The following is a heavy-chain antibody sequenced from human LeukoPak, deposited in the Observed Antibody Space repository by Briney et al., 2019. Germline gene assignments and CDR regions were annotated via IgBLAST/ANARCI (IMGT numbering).Heavy chain of an antibody. Sequence: SSETLSLTCTVSGGSISSGSYYWCWIRQPAGKGLEWIGRIYTSGSTNYNPSLKSRVTISVDTSKNQFSLKLSSVTAADTAVYYCATMTTVTYLFDYWGQGTLVTVSS. J-gene: IGHJ4*02. V-gene: IGHV4-61*02. CDR3: ATMTTVTYLFDY. CDR1: GGSISSGSYY. D-gene: IGHD4-11*01. CDR2: IYTSGST.